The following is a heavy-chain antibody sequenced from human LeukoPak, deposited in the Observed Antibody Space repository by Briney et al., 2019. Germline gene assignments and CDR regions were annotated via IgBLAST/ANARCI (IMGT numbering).Heavy chain of an antibody. CDR1: GYTFTSYG. Sequence: ASVKVPCKASGYTFTSYGISWVRQAPGQGLEWMGWISAYNGNTNYAQKLQGRVTMTTDTSTSTAYMELRSLRSDDTAVYYCARDLRLSGSRLFDYWGQGTLVTVSS. CDR2: ISAYNGNT. V-gene: IGHV1-18*01. CDR3: ARDLRLSGSRLFDY. J-gene: IGHJ4*02. D-gene: IGHD1-26*01.